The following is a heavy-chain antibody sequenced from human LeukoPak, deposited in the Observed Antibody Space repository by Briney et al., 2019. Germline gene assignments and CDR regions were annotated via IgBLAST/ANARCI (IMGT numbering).Heavy chain of an antibody. V-gene: IGHV1-69*13. J-gene: IGHJ6*02. CDR2: IIPIFGTA. CDR3: AREHYYYYGMDV. CDR1: GGTFSSYA. Sequence: ASVKVSCKASGGTFSSYAISWVRQAPGQGLEWMGGIIPIFGTANYAQKFQGRVTITADESTSTAYMELSSLRSEDTAVYYCAREHYYYYGMDVWGQGTTVTGSS.